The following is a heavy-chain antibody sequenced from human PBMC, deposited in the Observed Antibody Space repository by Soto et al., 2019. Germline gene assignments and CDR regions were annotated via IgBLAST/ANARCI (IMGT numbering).Heavy chain of an antibody. Sequence: PSETLSLTCTVSGGSISSGGYYWSWIRQHPGKGLEWIGYIYYSGSTYYNPSLKSRVTISVDTSKNQFSLKLSSVTAADTAVYYCARSENARHYFDYWGQGTLVTVSS. CDR1: GGSISSGGYY. V-gene: IGHV4-31*03. J-gene: IGHJ4*02. CDR3: ARSENARHYFDY. CDR2: IYYSGST. D-gene: IGHD6-6*01.